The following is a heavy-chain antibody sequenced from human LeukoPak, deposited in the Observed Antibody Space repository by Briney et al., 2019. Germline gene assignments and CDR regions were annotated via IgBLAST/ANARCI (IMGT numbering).Heavy chain of an antibody. CDR2: INHSGST. D-gene: IGHD3-3*02. CDR1: GGSFSGYY. V-gene: IGHV4-34*01. CDR3: ARGSFLEWNNWFDP. Sequence: SETLSLTCAVYGGSFSGYYWSWIRQPPGKGLEWIGEINHSGSTNYNPSLKSRVTISVDTSKNQFSLKLSSVTAADTALYYCARGSFLEWNNWFDPWGQGTLVIVSS. J-gene: IGHJ5*02.